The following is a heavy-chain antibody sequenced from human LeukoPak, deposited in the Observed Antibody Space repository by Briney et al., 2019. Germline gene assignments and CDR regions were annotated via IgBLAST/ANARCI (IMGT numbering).Heavy chain of an antibody. D-gene: IGHD4-23*01. CDR3: ARATTVVYYFDY. CDR2: INWNGGST. Sequence: GGSLRLSCAASGFTFDDYGMSWVRQAPGKGLEWVSGINWNGGSTGYADSVKGRFTISRDNAKNTLYLQMNSLRAEDTAVYYCARATTVVYYFDYWGQGTLVTVSS. J-gene: IGHJ4*02. CDR1: GFTFDDYG. V-gene: IGHV3-20*04.